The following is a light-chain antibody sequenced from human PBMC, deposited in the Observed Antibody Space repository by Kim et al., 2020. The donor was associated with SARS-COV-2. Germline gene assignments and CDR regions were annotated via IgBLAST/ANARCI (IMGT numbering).Light chain of an antibody. V-gene: IGKV1-39*01. J-gene: IGKJ2*01. CDR1: QTIKTL. CDR2: YAS. CDR3: QQRYDTSRYT. Sequence: DIQMTQSPSSLSASVGDKVTITCRASQTIKTLLNWYQQRPGEAPRLLIHYASSLQSGVPSRFSGSGSGIDFTLTITSLQPEYCSTYYWQQRYDTSRYTFRQETNLDIK.